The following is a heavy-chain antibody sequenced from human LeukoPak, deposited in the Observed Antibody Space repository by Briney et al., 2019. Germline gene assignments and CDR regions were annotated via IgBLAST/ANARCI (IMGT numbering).Heavy chain of an antibody. CDR1: GFTFSNYL. Sequence: GGSLRLSCAASGFTFSNYLMSWVRQVPGKGLEWVSSISGSGGSTDYADSVKGRFSISRDNSKNTLYLQLNSLRAEDTAIYYCAKDQSREWFGELFSGSDYWGQGTRVTVSS. CDR2: ISGSGGST. CDR3: AKDQSREWFGELFSGSDY. D-gene: IGHD3-10*01. J-gene: IGHJ4*02. V-gene: IGHV3-23*01.